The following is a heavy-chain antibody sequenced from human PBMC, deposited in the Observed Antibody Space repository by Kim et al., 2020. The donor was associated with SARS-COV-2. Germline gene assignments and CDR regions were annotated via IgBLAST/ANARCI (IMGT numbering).Heavy chain of an antibody. CDR1: GFTFSSYA. CDR3: AKEITMIVVALSPFDP. CDR2: ISGSGGST. V-gene: IGHV3-23*01. D-gene: IGHD3-22*01. J-gene: IGHJ5*02. Sequence: GGSLRLSCAASGFTFSSYAMSWVRQAPGKGLEWVSAISGSGGSTYYADSVKGRFTISRDNSKNTLYLQMNSLRAEDTAVYYCAKEITMIVVALSPFDPWGQGTLVTVSS.